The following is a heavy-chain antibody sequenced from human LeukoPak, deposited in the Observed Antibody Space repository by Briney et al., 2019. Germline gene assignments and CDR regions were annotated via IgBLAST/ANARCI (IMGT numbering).Heavy chain of an antibody. Sequence: ASVKVSCKVSGYTLTELSMHWVRQAPGKGLEWMGGFDPEDGETIYAQKFQGRVTMTRNTSISTAYMELSSLRSEDAAVYYCARAPRLLWFGESWGQGTLVTVSS. J-gene: IGHJ5*02. CDR2: FDPEDGET. V-gene: IGHV1-24*01. CDR3: ARAPRLLWFGES. D-gene: IGHD3-10*01. CDR1: GYTLTELS.